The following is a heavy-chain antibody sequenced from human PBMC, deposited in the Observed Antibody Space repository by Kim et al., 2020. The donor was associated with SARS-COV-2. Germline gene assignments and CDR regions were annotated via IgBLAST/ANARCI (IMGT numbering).Heavy chain of an antibody. D-gene: IGHD3-10*01. CDR3: ARHRYGLGPYWYYFDY. CDR2: IYYSGNT. J-gene: IGHJ4*01. Sequence: SETLSLTCTVSGGSISSYSWSWIRQPPGKGLEWIGYIYYSGNTNYNPSLKSRVTISRDTSKNQFSLKLRSVTAADTAVYYCARHRYGLGPYWYYFDYWG. V-gene: IGHV4-59*08. CDR1: GGSISSYS.